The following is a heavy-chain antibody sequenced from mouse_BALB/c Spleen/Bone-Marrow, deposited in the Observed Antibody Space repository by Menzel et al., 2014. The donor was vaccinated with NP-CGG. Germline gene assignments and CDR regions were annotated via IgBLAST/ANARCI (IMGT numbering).Heavy chain of an antibody. Sequence: QVQLQQSGAELVRPGTSVKVSCKASGYAFTNYLIEWVKQRPGQGLEWIGVINPGSGGANYNEKFKGKATLTADKSSSTAYLQLSRLASDDSAVYFCAREGNARALYYWGQGTTLTVSS. CDR2: INPGSGGA. V-gene: IGHV1-54*01. CDR1: GYAFTNYL. CDR3: AREGNARALYY. D-gene: IGHD3-1*01. J-gene: IGHJ2*01.